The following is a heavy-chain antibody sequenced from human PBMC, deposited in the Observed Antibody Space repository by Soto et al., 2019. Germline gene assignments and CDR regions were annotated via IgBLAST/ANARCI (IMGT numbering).Heavy chain of an antibody. V-gene: IGHV3-9*01. Sequence: EVQLVESGGGLVQPGRSLRLCCAASGFTFDDYAMHWVRQAPGKGLEWVSGISWNSGSIGYADSVKGRFTISRDNAKNSLYLQMNSLRAEDSALYYCAKALSSGSTDFDYWGQGTLVTVSS. CDR2: ISWNSGSI. D-gene: IGHD6-19*01. J-gene: IGHJ4*02. CDR3: AKALSSGSTDFDY. CDR1: GFTFDDYA.